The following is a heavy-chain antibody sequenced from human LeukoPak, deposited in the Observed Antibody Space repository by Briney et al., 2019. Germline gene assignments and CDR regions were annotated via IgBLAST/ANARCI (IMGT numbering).Heavy chain of an antibody. Sequence: GGSLRLSCAASGFTFSSYGMSWVRQAPGKGLEWVSAISGSGGSTYYADSVKGRFTISRDNSKNTLYLQMNSLRAEDTAVYYCAKLDGYYYGSGSYCSYWGQGTLVTVSS. D-gene: IGHD3-10*01. CDR1: GFTFSSYG. J-gene: IGHJ4*02. V-gene: IGHV3-23*01. CDR3: AKLDGYYYGSGSYCSY. CDR2: ISGSGGST.